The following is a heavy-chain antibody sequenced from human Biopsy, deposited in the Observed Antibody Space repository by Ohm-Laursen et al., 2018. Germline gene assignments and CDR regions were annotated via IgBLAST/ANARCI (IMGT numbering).Heavy chain of an antibody. V-gene: IGHV4-34*01. CDR2: INHSGRT. D-gene: IGHD3-22*01. CDR1: GESFNGYY. Sequence: GTLSLTCAVYGESFNGYYWSWIRQTPGKGLEWIGEINHSGRTNYNPSLKSRVTISVDTSKNQFSLKVRSVTAADTAVYYCVRGVDYYDPYHYYALDVWGQGTTFTVSS. CDR3: VRGVDYYDPYHYYALDV. J-gene: IGHJ6*02.